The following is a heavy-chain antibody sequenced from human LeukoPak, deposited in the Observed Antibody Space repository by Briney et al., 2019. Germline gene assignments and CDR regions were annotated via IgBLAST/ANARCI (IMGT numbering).Heavy chain of an antibody. CDR3: ARGCHCCNSVFVYRGIAAAGVCDP. V-gene: IGHV4-34*01. D-gene: IGHD6-13*01. Sequence: GSLRLSCAASGIIFSNAWMSWVRQPPGKGLEWIGEINHSGSTNYNPSLKSRVTISVDTSKNQFSLKLSSVTAADTAVYYCARGCHCCNSVFVYRGIAAAGVCDPWGQGTLVTVSS. CDR1: GIIFSNAW. J-gene: IGHJ5*02. CDR2: INHSGST.